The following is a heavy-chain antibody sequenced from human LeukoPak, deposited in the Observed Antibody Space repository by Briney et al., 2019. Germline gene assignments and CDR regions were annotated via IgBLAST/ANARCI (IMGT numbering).Heavy chain of an antibody. CDR3: ARGSGYCSSTSCYEYWFDP. J-gene: IGHJ5*02. V-gene: IGHV4-61*01. Sequence: SETLSLTCTVSGGSVSSGSYCWSWIRQPPGKGLEWIGYIYYSGSTNYNPSLKSRVTISVDTSKNQFSLKLSSVTAADTAVYYCARGSGYCSSTSCYEYWFDPWGQGTLVTVSS. CDR1: GGSVSSGSYC. CDR2: IYYSGST. D-gene: IGHD2-2*01.